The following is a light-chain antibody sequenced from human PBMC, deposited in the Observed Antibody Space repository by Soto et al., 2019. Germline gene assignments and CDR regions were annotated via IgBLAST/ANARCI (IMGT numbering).Light chain of an antibody. Sequence: QSVLTQPLSSSGSPGQPVTISCTGTSSDVGAYNYVSWYQQHSGQAPKLLIYEVVKRPSGVPDRFSGSKSGNTASLTVSGLQAEDEADYYCSSFAGSNNYLLFGGGTKVTVL. V-gene: IGLV2-8*01. CDR3: SSFAGSNNYLL. J-gene: IGLJ2*01. CDR2: EVV. CDR1: SSDVGAYNY.